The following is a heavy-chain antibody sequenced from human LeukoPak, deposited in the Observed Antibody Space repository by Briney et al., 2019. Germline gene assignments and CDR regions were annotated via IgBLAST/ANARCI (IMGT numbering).Heavy chain of an antibody. CDR2: INTDGSST. J-gene: IGHJ4*02. D-gene: IGHD2-15*01. CDR1: GLTLSNFW. CDR3: ARPYCSGGSCYSPPDY. Sequence: GGSLRLSCAASGLTLSNFWVHWVRQAPGKGLVWVSFINTDGSSTTYADSVKGRFTISRDNAKNTVYLHMNSLRAEDMAMYYCARPYCSGGSCYSPPDYWGQGTLVTVSS. V-gene: IGHV3-74*01.